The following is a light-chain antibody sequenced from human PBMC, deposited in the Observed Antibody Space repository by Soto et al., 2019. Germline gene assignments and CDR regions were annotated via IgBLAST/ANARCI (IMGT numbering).Light chain of an antibody. CDR2: GAS. CDR3: QQRSKWPVT. Sequence: EVVLTQSPGTLSLSPGERATLSCRASQSISGSFLAWYQQKPGQAPRLLLYGASIRATGIPDRFSGSESGTDFTLTISSLEAEDFALYYCQQRSKWPVTFGGGTKVEIK. V-gene: IGKV3D-20*02. J-gene: IGKJ4*01. CDR1: QSISGSF.